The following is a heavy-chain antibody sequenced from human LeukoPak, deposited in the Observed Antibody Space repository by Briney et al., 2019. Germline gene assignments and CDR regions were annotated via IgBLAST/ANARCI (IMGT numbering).Heavy chain of an antibody. D-gene: IGHD6-19*01. Sequence: ASVKVSCKASGYTFTSYGISWVRQARGQGLEWMGWISAYNGNTNYAQKLQGRVTMTTDTSTSTAYMELRSLRSDDTAVYYCARTGQWLDDYYFDYWGQGTLVTVSS. CDR2: ISAYNGNT. CDR1: GYTFTSYG. V-gene: IGHV1-18*01. J-gene: IGHJ4*02. CDR3: ARTGQWLDDYYFDY.